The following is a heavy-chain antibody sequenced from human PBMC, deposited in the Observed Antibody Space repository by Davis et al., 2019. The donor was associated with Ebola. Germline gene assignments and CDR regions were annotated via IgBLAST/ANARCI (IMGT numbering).Heavy chain of an antibody. CDR2: INPNSGGT. V-gene: IGHV1-2*04. Sequence: AASVKVSCKASGYTFTGYYMHWVRQAPGQGLEWMGWINPNSGGTNYAQKFQGWVTMTRDTSISTAYMELSRLRSDDTAVYYCAREGFSSGSGGSCYGGYCYYYGMDVWGQGTTVTVSS. J-gene: IGHJ6*02. CDR3: AREGFSSGSGGSCYGGYCYYYGMDV. D-gene: IGHD2-15*01. CDR1: GYTFTGYY.